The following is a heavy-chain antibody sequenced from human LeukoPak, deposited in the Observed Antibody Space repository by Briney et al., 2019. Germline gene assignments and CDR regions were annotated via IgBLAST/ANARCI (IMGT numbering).Heavy chain of an antibody. D-gene: IGHD3-22*01. CDR2: INPNSGGT. Sequence: ASVKVSCKASGYTFTGYYMHWVRQAPGQGLEWMGWINPNSGGTNYAQKFQGRVTMTRDTSISTAYMELSRLRSDDTAVYYCARDNRITMIVVDLPAAFDIWGQGTMVTVSS. CDR1: GYTFTGYY. V-gene: IGHV1-2*02. J-gene: IGHJ3*02. CDR3: ARDNRITMIVVDLPAAFDI.